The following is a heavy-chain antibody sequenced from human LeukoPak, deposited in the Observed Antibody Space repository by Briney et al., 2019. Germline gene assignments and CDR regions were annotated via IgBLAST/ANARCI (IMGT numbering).Heavy chain of an antibody. J-gene: IGHJ4*02. CDR2: INPSGGST. CDR3: ARDGVPYYDSSGYHFDY. CDR1: GYTFTSYY. V-gene: IGHV1-46*01. D-gene: IGHD3-22*01. Sequence: GASVKVSCKASGYTFTSYYMHWLRQAPGQGLEWMGTINPSGGSTSYAQKFQGRVTMTRDTSTSTVYMELSSLRSEDTAVYYCARDGVPYYDSSGYHFDYWGQGTLVTVSS.